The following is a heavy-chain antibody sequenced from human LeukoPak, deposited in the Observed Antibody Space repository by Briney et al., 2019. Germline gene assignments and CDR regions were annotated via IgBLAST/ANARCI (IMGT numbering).Heavy chain of an antibody. D-gene: IGHD6-13*01. CDR1: GFTFDDYA. V-gene: IGHV3-9*01. Sequence: PGGSLRLSCAASGFTFDDYAMHWVRQAPGQGLEWVSGITWNGNGINYADSVKGRFTISRDNAKNSLYLQIHSLRPEDTAFYFCAKDEASTGASTLEYWGPGTLVTVSS. CDR2: ITWNGNGI. CDR3: AKDEASTGASTLEY. J-gene: IGHJ4*02.